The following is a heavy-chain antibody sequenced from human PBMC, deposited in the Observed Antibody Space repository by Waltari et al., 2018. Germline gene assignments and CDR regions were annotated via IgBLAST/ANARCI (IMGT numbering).Heavy chain of an antibody. J-gene: IGHJ3*02. CDR2: INHSGST. D-gene: IGHD6-13*01. Sequence: QVQLQQWGAGLLKPSETLSLTCAVYGGSFSGYYWSWIRQPPGKGLEWIGEINHSGSTNYNPSLKSRVTISVDTSKNQFSLKLSSVTAADTALYYCAKDIGQQLVGGDAFDIWGQGTMVTVSS. CDR1: GGSFSGYY. V-gene: IGHV4-34*01. CDR3: AKDIGQQLVGGDAFDI.